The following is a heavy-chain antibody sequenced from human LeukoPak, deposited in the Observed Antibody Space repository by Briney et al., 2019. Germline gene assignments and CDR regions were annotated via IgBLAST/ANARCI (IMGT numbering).Heavy chain of an antibody. J-gene: IGHJ4*02. CDR1: GYSFTDKY. D-gene: IGHD2-15*01. Sequence: ASVKVSCKASGYSFTDKYTHWVRQAPGQGLEWMGWINPNSGGTNYAQKFQGRVTMTRDTSISTAYMELSRLRSDDTAVYYCARVSSRYCSGGSCFPSYGYWGQGTLVTVSS. V-gene: IGHV1-2*02. CDR3: ARVSSRYCSGGSCFPSYGY. CDR2: INPNSGGT.